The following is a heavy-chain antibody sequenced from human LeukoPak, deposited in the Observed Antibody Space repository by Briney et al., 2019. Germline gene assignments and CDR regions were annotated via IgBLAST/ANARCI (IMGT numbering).Heavy chain of an antibody. CDR2: IIPIFGTA. V-gene: IGHV1-69*13. D-gene: IGHD6-19*01. CDR1: GGTFSSYA. CDR3: AHRGSGWYSDY. J-gene: IGHJ4*02. Sequence: ASVKVSCRASGGTFSSYAISWVRQAPGQGLEWMGGIIPIFGTANYAQKFQGRVTITADESTSTAYMELSSLRSKDTAVYYCAHRGSGWYSDYWGQGTLVTVSS.